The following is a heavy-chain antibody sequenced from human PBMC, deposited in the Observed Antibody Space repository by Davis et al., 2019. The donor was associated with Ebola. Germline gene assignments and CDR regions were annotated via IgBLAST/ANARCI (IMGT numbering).Heavy chain of an antibody. D-gene: IGHD4-17*01. J-gene: IGHJ6*04. V-gene: IGHV3-21*05. CDR3: SRDRSGLRSYGMDV. CDR1: GFTFSSYS. Sequence: PGGSLRLSCAASGFTFSSYSMNWVRQAPGKGLEWVSYISSSSSYIYYADSLKGRFTISRDNAKNSLYLQMNSLRAEDTAVYYCSRDRSGLRSYGMDVWGKGTTVTVSS. CDR2: ISSSSSYI.